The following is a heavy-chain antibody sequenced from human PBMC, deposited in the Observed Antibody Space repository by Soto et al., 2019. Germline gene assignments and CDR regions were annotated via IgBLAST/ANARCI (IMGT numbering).Heavy chain of an antibody. CDR1: GFIFSDYY. D-gene: IGHD2-15*01. CDR2: ISTNARNI. Sequence: VQLVESGGGSVKPGGSLRLSCVASGFIFSDYYMSWIRQTPGRGLEWASYISTNARNIYYADAVKGRFTISRDNTKNSLYLQMNSLRAEDTAVYYCARLPPPSCSGGSCSPYWGQGTLVTVS. V-gene: IGHV3-11*01. CDR3: ARLPPPSCSGGSCSPY. J-gene: IGHJ4*02.